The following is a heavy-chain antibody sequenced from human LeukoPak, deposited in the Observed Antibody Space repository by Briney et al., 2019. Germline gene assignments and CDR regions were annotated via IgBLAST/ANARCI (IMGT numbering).Heavy chain of an antibody. CDR2: ISSSSSYI. CDR1: GFTFSDYY. V-gene: IGHV3-11*06. D-gene: IGHD5-12*01. J-gene: IGHJ4*02. CDR3: TRQPGYDDY. Sequence: GALRLSCAASGFTFSDYYMSWIRQAPGKGLEWVSSISSSSSYIYYADSVKGRFTISRDNAKNSLYLQMNSLRAEDTAVYYCTRQPGYDDYWGQGTLVTVSS.